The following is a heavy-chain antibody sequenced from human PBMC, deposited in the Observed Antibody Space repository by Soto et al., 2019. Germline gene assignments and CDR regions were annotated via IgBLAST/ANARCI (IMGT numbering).Heavy chain of an antibody. J-gene: IGHJ4*02. CDR3: AKSPGMYYYDSSGYYHYDY. CDR1: GFTFSSYA. CDR2: ISGSGVST. V-gene: IGHV3-23*01. D-gene: IGHD3-22*01. Sequence: GGSLRLSCAASGFTFSSYAMSWVRQAPGKGLEWVSAISGSGVSTYYADSVKGRFTISRDNSKNTLYLQMNSLRAEDTAVYYGAKSPGMYYYDSSGYYHYDYWGQGTLVTVSS.